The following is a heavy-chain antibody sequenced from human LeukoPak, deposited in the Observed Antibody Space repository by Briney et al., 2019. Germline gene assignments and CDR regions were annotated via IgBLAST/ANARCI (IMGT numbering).Heavy chain of an antibody. CDR2: INPNSGGT. J-gene: IGHJ4*02. D-gene: IGHD3-3*01. CDR1: GYTFTGYY. Sequence: GASVKVSCKASGYTFTGYYMHWVRQAPGHGLEWMGWINPNSGGTNYAQKFQGRVTMTRDTSISTAYMELSRLRSDDTAVYYCARETHKFGVVIIGGIFDYWGQGTLVTVSS. V-gene: IGHV1-2*02. CDR3: ARETHKFGVVIIGGIFDY.